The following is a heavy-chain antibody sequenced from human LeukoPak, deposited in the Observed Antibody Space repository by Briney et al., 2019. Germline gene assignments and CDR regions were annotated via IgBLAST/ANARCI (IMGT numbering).Heavy chain of an antibody. D-gene: IGHD2-2*01. CDR2: IKQDGSEK. CDR1: GFTFDDYG. J-gene: IGHJ4*02. V-gene: IGHV3-7*01. Sequence: GGSLRLSCAASGFTFDDYGMSWVRQAPGKGLEWVANIKQDGSEKYYVDSVKGRFTISRDNAKNSLYLQMNSLRAEDTAVYYCAREVGYCSSTSCPTFDYWGQGTLVTVSS. CDR3: AREVGYCSSTSCPTFDY.